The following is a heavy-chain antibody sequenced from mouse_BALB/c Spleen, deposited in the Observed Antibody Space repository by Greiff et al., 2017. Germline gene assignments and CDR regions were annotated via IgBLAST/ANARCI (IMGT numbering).Heavy chain of an antibody. V-gene: IGHV1-69*02. Sequence: VQLQQPGAELVKPGASVKLSCKASGYTFTSYWMHWVKQRPGQGLEWIGEIDPSDSYTNYNQKFKGKATLTVDKSSSTAYMQLSSLTSEDSAVYYCARYGYYGSSVYYFDYWGQGTTLTVSS. CDR1: GYTFTSYW. D-gene: IGHD1-1*01. J-gene: IGHJ2*01. CDR2: IDPSDSYT. CDR3: ARYGYYGSSVYYFDY.